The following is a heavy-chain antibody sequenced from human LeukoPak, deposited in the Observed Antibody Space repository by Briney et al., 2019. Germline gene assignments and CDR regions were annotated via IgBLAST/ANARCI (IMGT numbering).Heavy chain of an antibody. D-gene: IGHD2-2*01. V-gene: IGHV4-59*01. Sequence: SETLSLTCTVSGDSISSYYWSWIRQPPGKGLEWIGYIYYSGSTYYNPSLKSRVTISVDTSKNQVSLRLSSVTAEDTAVYYCARATLTSSRYYPFNLWGQGTMVTVSS. J-gene: IGHJ3*01. CDR1: GDSISSYY. CDR3: ARATLTSSRYYPFNL. CDR2: IYYSGST.